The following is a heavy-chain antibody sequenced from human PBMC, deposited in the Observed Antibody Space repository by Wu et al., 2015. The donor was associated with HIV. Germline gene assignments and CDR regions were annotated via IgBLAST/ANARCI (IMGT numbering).Heavy chain of an antibody. V-gene: IGHV1-69*05. J-gene: IGHJ4*02. D-gene: IGHD6-19*01. CDR1: GNTFNA. CDR2: IIPLFGTR. Sequence: QVKLVQSESEVKKPGSSVKISCKASGNTFNAINWVRQAPGQGLEWMGGIIPLFGTRDYAQIFQGRLTITTDESTSTAYMSLSGLKSDDTAVYYCATPRSPGFSSAWPTYFDYWGQGTLVTVSS. CDR3: ATPRSPGFSSAWPTYFDY.